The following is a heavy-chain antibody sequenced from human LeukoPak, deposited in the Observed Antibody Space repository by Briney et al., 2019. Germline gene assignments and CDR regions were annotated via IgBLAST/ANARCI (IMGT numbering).Heavy chain of an antibody. CDR2: ISSSGSTI. CDR3: ARTVARIGY. Sequence: GGSLRLSCGASGFTFSSYEMNWVRQAPGKGLEWVSHISSSGSTIYYTDSVKGRFTISRDNSKNLLYLQMNSLRAEDTAIYYCARTVARIGYWGKGTLVTVSS. D-gene: IGHD4-23*01. CDR1: GFTFSSYE. J-gene: IGHJ4*02. V-gene: IGHV3-48*03.